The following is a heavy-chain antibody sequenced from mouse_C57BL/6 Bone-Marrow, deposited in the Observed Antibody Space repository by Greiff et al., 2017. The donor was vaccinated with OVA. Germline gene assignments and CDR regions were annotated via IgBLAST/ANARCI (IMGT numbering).Heavy chain of an antibody. D-gene: IGHD2-5*01. CDR1: GYTFTSYW. CDR3: ARDSNYYFDY. J-gene: IGHJ2*01. Sequence: VKLQQPGAELVKPGASVTLSCKASGYTFTSYWLQWVKQRPGQGLEWIGEIDPSDSYTNYNQKFKGKATLTVDTSSSTAYMQLSSLTSEDSAVYYCARDSNYYFDYWGQGTTRTVSS. V-gene: IGHV1-50*01. CDR2: IDPSDSYT.